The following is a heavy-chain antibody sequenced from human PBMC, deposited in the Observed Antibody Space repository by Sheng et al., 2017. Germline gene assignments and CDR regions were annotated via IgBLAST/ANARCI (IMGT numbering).Heavy chain of an antibody. CDR2: ISSSSSYT. Sequence: QVQLVESGGGLVKPGGSLRLSCAASGFTFSDYYMSWIRQAPGKGLEWVSYISSSSSYTNYADSVKGRFTISRDNAKNSLYLQMNSLRAEDTAVYYCARSAYCSSTSCYAWYDFWSGYHIPNFDYWGQGTLVTVSS. D-gene: IGHD2-2*01. CDR1: GFTFSDYY. V-gene: IGHV3-11*05. CDR3: ARSAYCSSTSCYAWYDFWSGYHIPNFDY. J-gene: IGHJ4*02.